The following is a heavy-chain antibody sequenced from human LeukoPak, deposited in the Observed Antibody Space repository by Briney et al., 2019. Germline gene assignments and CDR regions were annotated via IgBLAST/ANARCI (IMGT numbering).Heavy chain of an antibody. CDR1: GFTFSSYA. D-gene: IGHD3-10*01. CDR2: ISGSGGST. Sequence: PGASLRLSCAASGFTFSSYAMSWLRQAPGKGLQWVSAISGSGGSTYYADSVKGRFTISRDNSKNTLYLQMNSLRAEDTAVYYCAKVRIIDMVRGLFDYWGQGTLVTVSS. V-gene: IGHV3-23*01. J-gene: IGHJ4*02. CDR3: AKVRIIDMVRGLFDY.